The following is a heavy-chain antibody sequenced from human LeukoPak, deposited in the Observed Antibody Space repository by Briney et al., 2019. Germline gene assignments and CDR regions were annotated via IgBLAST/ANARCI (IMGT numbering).Heavy chain of an antibody. J-gene: IGHJ4*01. D-gene: IGHD3-16*02. CDR3: TTDPYVWGSYRYYY. CDR2: IKSKTDGGTT. CDR1: GFTFSSYW. Sequence: GGSLRLSCAASGFTFSSYWTHWVRQAPGKGLEWVGRIKSKTDGGTTDYAAPVKGRFTISRDDSKNTLYLQMNSLKTEDTAVYYCTTDPYVWGSYRYYYWGQGTLVTVSS. V-gene: IGHV3-15*01.